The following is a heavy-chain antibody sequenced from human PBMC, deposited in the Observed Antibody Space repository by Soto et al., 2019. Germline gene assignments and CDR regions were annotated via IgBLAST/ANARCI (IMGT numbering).Heavy chain of an antibody. Sequence: AAVKVPCKACGYTFTRYGISWVRQAPGQGLEWMGWISAYNGNTNYAQKLQGRVTMTTDTSTSTAYMELRSLRSDDTAVYYCARADKTWVLPASVYWGQGTLVAVSS. D-gene: IGHD2-2*01. CDR1: GYTFTRYG. CDR2: ISAYNGNT. CDR3: ARADKTWVLPASVY. V-gene: IGHV1-18*04. J-gene: IGHJ4*02.